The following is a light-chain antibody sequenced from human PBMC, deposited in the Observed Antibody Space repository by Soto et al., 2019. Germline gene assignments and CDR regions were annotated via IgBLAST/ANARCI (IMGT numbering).Light chain of an antibody. V-gene: IGLV2-14*01. J-gene: IGLJ1*01. CDR3: SSYTSSSTYV. Sequence: QSALTQPASVSGSLGQSITISCTGTNSDVGAYNYVSWYQQHPGKAPKLMIYEVTNRPSGVSNRFSGSKSGNTASLTISGLQAEDEADYYCSSYTSSSTYVFGTGTKVTVL. CDR1: NSDVGAYNY. CDR2: EVT.